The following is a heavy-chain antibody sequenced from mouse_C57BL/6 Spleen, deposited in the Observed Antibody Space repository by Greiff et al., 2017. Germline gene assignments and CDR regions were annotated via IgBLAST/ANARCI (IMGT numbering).Heavy chain of an antibody. CDR1: GYTFTSYW. D-gene: IGHD2-10*01. V-gene: IGHV1-52*01. J-gene: IGHJ1*03. CDR2: IDPSDSET. Sequence: QVQLQQPGAELVRPGSSVKLSCKASGYTFTSYWMHWVKQRPIQGLEWIGNIDPSDSETHYNQKFKDKDTLTVDKSSSTAYMQLSSLTSEDSAVYYCAREGGSLLWYFDVWGTGATVTVST. CDR3: AREGGSLLWYFDV.